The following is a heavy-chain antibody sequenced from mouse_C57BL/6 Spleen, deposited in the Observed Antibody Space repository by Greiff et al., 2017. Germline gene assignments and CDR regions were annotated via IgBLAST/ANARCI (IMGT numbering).Heavy chain of an antibody. V-gene: IGHV1-80*01. Sequence: QVQLQQSGAELVKPGASVKISCKASGYAFSSYWMNWVKQRPGKGLEWIGQIYPGDGDTKYNGKFKGKATLTADNSSSTASMQLSSLTSEDSAVYFCARCAHYGSSYVYFDYWGQGTTLTVSS. CDR3: ARCAHYGSSYVYFDY. CDR1: GYAFSSYW. D-gene: IGHD1-1*01. J-gene: IGHJ2*01. CDR2: IYPGDGDT.